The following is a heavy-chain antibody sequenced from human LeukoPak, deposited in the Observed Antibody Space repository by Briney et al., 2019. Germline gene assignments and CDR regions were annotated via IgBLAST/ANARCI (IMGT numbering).Heavy chain of an antibody. CDR1: GFTFSSCW. V-gene: IGHV3-23*01. CDR2: ISGSGGST. CDR3: AKDHEQQLVSDYFDY. D-gene: IGHD6-13*01. J-gene: IGHJ4*02. Sequence: GGSLRLSCEASGFTFSSCWMSWVRQAPGKGLEWVSAISGSGGSTYYADSVKGRFTISRDNSKNTLYLQMNSLRAEDTAVYYCAKDHEQQLVSDYFDYWGQGTLVTVSS.